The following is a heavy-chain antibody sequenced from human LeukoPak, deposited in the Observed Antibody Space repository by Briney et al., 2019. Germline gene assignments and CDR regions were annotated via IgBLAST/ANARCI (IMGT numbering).Heavy chain of an antibody. CDR3: AETLRGLLRDAMDV. Sequence: GGSLRLSCTASGFTFGFTFRSFWMSWVRQAPGKGLEWVSVISDSGSTTYYADSVKGRFTISRDNSKNTLYLQVNSLRAEDTAVYSCAETLRGLLRDAMDVWGQGATVTVSS. CDR1: GFTFGFTFRSFW. CDR2: ISDSGSTT. D-gene: IGHD3-16*01. V-gene: IGHV3-23*01. J-gene: IGHJ6*02.